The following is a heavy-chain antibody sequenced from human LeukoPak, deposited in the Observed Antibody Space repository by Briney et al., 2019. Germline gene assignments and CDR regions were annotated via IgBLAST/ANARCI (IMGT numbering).Heavy chain of an antibody. J-gene: IGHJ4*02. CDR2: ISAYNGNT. D-gene: IGHD5-18*01. CDR3: ARDRQLWPPFDY. CDR1: GYTFTSYG. Sequence: GASVKVSCKASGYTFTSYGISWVQQAPGQGLEWMGWISAYNGNTNYAQKLQGRVTMTTDTSTSTAYMELRSLRSDDTAVYYCARDRQLWPPFDYWGQGALVTVSS. V-gene: IGHV1-18*01.